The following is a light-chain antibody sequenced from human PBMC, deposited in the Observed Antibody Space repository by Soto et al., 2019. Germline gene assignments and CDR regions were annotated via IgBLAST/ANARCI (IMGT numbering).Light chain of an antibody. Sequence: EIVMTQSPATLSVSPGGRATLSCRASQSVSSNLAWYQQKPGQAPRLLIYGASTRATGIPARFSGSGSGTEFTLTISSLQSEDFAVYYCQQYSNWLLWTFGQGTKVDIK. CDR1: QSVSSN. CDR3: QQYSNWLLWT. V-gene: IGKV3-15*01. CDR2: GAS. J-gene: IGKJ1*01.